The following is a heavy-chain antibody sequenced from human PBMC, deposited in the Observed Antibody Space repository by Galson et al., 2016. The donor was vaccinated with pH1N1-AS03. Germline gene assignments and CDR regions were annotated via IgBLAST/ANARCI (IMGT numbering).Heavy chain of an antibody. Sequence: SLRLSCAASGFTFEDNAMYWVRQTPGKGLEWVSGISWNSDVVGYVVSLKGRVTITRDNAKNSVFLQMNSLRPEDIAVYYCVKGGSYYFGWGSFFLDYWGQGTLVIVSS. CDR1: GFTFEDNA. V-gene: IGHV3-9*03. CDR2: ISWNSDVV. J-gene: IGHJ4*02. D-gene: IGHD3-10*01. CDR3: VKGGSYYFGWGSFFLDY.